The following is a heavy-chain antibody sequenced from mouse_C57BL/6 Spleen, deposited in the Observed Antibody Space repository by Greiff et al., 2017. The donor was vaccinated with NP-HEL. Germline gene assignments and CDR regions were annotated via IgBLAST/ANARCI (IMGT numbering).Heavy chain of an antibody. CDR2: INPSNGGT. D-gene: IGHD2-3*01. CDR3: ARSMMVTTKYYFDY. J-gene: IGHJ2*01. Sequence: QVHVKQPGTELVKPGASVKLSCKASGYTFTSYWMHWVKQRPGQGLEWIGNINPSNGGTNYNEKFKSKATLTVDKSSSTAYMQLSSLTSEDSAVYYCARSMMVTTKYYFDYWGQGTTLTVSS. CDR1: GYTFTSYW. V-gene: IGHV1-53*01.